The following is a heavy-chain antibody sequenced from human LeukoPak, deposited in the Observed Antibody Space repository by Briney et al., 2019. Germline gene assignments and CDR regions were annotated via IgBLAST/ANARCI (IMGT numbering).Heavy chain of an antibody. V-gene: IGHV1-69*16. Sequence: SVKVSCKASGGTFSSYTISWVRQAPGQGLEWMGRIIPILGIANYAQKFQGRVTITTDESTSTAYMELSSLRSEDTAVYYCARGRVATILYYYMDVWGKGTTVTVSS. D-gene: IGHD5-12*01. J-gene: IGHJ6*03. CDR1: GGTFSSYT. CDR3: ARGRVATILYYYMDV. CDR2: IIPILGIA.